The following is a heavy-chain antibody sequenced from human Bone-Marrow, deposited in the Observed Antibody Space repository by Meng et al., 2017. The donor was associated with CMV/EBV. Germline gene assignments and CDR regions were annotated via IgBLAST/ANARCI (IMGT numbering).Heavy chain of an antibody. Sequence: GSLRLSCAVSGGSISSSNWWSWVRQPPGKGLEWIGTIYYSGSTYYNPSLKSRVTISVDTSKNQFSLKLSSVTAADTAVYYCARHVAAAGNFDYWGQGTLVTVSS. D-gene: IGHD6-13*01. CDR3: ARHVAAAGNFDY. CDR2: IYYSGST. CDR1: GGSISSSNW. J-gene: IGHJ4*02. V-gene: IGHV4-4*02.